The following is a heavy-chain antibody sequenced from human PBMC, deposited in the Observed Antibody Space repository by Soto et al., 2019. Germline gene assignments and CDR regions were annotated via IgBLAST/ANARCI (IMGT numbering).Heavy chain of an antibody. J-gene: IGHJ4*02. CDR2: IIAIFGTA. D-gene: IGHD1-1*01. V-gene: IGHV1-69*13. CDR1: GVTFSSYA. Sequence: SVKVSCKASGVTFSSYAISWVRQAPGQGLEWMGGIIAIFGTANYAQKFQGRVTITADESTSTAYMELSSLRSEDTAVYYCAREETTGTYFDYWGQGTLVTVSS. CDR3: AREETTGTYFDY.